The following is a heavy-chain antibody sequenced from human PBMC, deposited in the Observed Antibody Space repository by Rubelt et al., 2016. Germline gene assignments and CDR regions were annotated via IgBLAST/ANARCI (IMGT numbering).Heavy chain of an antibody. Sequence: QVQLQESGPGLVKPSETLSLTCTVSGGSISSYYWSWIRQPPGKGLEWIGYIYYSGSTYYNPSLKSRVTISVDTSKNQFSLKLSSLTAADTAVYYCARFRGSGWYLVDYWGQGTLVTVSS. J-gene: IGHJ4*02. V-gene: IGHV4-59*12. CDR3: ARFRGSGWYLVDY. CDR2: IYYSGST. D-gene: IGHD6-19*01. CDR1: GGSISSYY.